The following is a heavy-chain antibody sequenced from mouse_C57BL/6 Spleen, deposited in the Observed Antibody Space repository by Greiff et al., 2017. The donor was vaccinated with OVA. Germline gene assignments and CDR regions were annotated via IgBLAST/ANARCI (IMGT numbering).Heavy chain of an antibody. CDR3: WRENYAMDY. Sequence: EVKLVESGGGLVQPKGSLKLSCAASGFTFTTYAMHWVRQAPGKGLEWVARISSKSSNHATTYAVSVKARFTISRDYSQSMLYLQMNNLKTEDAAMYYYWRENYAMDYWGQGTSVTVSS. J-gene: IGHJ4*01. V-gene: IGHV10-3*01. CDR2: ISSKSSNHAT. CDR1: GFTFTTYA.